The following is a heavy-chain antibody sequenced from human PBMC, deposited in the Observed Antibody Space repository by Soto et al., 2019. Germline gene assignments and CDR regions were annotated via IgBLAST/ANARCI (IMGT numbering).Heavy chain of an antibody. D-gene: IGHD6-6*01. V-gene: IGHV3-7*01. CDR3: AREDSSSSFVAFDI. J-gene: IGHJ3*02. Sequence: GGSLRLSCAASGFTFSSYWMSSVRQAPGQGLEWVANIKQDGSEKDYVDSVKGRFTLSRDNAKNSLYLQMNSLRAEDTAVYYCAREDSSSSFVAFDIWGQGTMVTVSS. CDR2: IKQDGSEK. CDR1: GFTFSSYW.